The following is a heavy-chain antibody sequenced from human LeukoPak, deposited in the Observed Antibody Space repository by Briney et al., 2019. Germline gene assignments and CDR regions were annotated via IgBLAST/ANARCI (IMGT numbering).Heavy chain of an antibody. CDR2: ISGGGYPI. J-gene: IGHJ3*02. CDR3: VRDGASWGGDAFDI. Sequence: GGSLRPSCAASGFTFSNYEMNWVRQAPGKGLEWVSYISGGGYPIYFADSVKGRFTMSRDNAKNSVYLQMNSLRPEDTAVYYCVRDGASWGGDAFDIWGQGTMVTVSS. CDR1: GFTFSNYE. D-gene: IGHD3-10*01. V-gene: IGHV3-48*03.